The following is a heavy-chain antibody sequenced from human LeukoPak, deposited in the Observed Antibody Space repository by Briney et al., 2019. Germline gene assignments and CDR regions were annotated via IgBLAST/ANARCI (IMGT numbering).Heavy chain of an antibody. J-gene: IGHJ4*02. D-gene: IGHD3-22*01. V-gene: IGHV4-4*09. Sequence: SETLSLTCTVSGGSISSYYWSWIRQPPGKGLEWIGYIYTSGSTNYNPSLKSRVTISVDTSKNQFSLKLSSVTAADTAVYYCARHDYDSSGYDYWGQGTLVTVSS. CDR3: ARHDYDSSGYDY. CDR2: IYTSGST. CDR1: GGSISSYY.